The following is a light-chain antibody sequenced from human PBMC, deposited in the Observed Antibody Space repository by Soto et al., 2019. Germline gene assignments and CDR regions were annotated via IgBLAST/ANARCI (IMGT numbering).Light chain of an antibody. J-gene: IGLJ1*01. CDR1: SSDVGGYNY. Sequence: QSALTQPPSASGSPGQSGAISCTGTSSDVGGYNYVSWYQHHPGKAPKLMIYEVNKRPSGVPDRFSGSKSGNTASLTVSGLQAEDEADYYCSSYAGSSNVFGTGTKLTVL. CDR2: EVN. CDR3: SSYAGSSNV. V-gene: IGLV2-8*01.